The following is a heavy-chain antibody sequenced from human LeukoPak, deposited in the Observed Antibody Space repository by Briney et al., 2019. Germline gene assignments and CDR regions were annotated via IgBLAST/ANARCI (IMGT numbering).Heavy chain of an antibody. J-gene: IGHJ4*02. CDR1: GFTFSTYA. CDR3: ARGDYDILTGQH. Sequence: PGGSLRLSCAASGFTFSTYAMSWVRQAPGKGLEWVSALSGSGASTDYADSVKGRFTIPRDNSKNTLYLQMNSLRAEDTAVYYCARGDYDILTGQHWGQGTLVTVSS. V-gene: IGHV3-23*01. CDR2: LSGSGAST. D-gene: IGHD3-9*01.